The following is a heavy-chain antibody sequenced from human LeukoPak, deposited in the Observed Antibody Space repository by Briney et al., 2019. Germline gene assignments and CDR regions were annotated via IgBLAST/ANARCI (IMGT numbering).Heavy chain of an antibody. CDR2: ISYSGTT. V-gene: IGHV4-39*07. CDR3: ATRGDYDLDY. Sequence: SETLSLTCTVSGGSISSYYWSWIRQPPEKGLEWIGSISYSGTTYYNPSLKSRVTIAVDTSKSQFSLKVTSVTAADTAVYYCATRGDYDLDYWGQGTLVTVSS. J-gene: IGHJ4*02. CDR1: GGSISSYY. D-gene: IGHD3-22*01.